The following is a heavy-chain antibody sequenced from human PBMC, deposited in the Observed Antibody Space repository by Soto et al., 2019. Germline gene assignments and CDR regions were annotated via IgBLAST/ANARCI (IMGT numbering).Heavy chain of an antibody. CDR1: GYTFTSYA. D-gene: IGHD6-13*01. Sequence: GASVKVSCKASGYTFTSYAMHWVRQAPGQRLEWMGWINAGNGNTKYSQKFQGRVTITGDTSASTAYMELSSLRSEDTAVYYCARVYSSSWYWFDPWGQGTLVTVSS. CDR3: ARVYSSSWYWFDP. J-gene: IGHJ5*02. CDR2: INAGNGNT. V-gene: IGHV1-3*01.